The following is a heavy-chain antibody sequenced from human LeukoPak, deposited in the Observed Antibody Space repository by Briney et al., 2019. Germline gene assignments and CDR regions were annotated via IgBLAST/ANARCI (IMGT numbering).Heavy chain of an antibody. CDR2: INPNSGGT. CDR3: ARDPGSNWFDP. V-gene: IGHV1-2*06. D-gene: IGHD3-10*01. J-gene: IGHJ5*02. Sequence: ASVKVSCKASGYTFTGYYIHWVRQAPGQGLEWMGRINPNSGGTNYAQKFQGRVTMTRDTSISTAYMELSSLISDDTAVYYCARDPGSNWFDPWGQGTLVTVSS. CDR1: GYTFTGYY.